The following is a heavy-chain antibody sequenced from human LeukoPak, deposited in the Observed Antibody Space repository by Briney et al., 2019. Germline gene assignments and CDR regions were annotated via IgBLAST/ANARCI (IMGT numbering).Heavy chain of an antibody. CDR1: GGSISSYY. J-gene: IGHJ5*02. Sequence: SETLSLTCTVSGGSISSYYWSWIRQPPGKGLEWIGYIYYSGSTNYNPSLKSRVPISVDTSKNQFSLKLSSVTAADTAVYYCARGAPASEYQLLPAYDENWFDPWGQGTLVTVSS. CDR2: IYYSGST. D-gene: IGHD2-2*01. CDR3: ARGAPASEYQLLPAYDENWFDP. V-gene: IGHV4-59*01.